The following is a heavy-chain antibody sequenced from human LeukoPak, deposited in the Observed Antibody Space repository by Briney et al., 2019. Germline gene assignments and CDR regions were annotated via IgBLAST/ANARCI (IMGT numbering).Heavy chain of an antibody. CDR2: IYYSGST. Sequence: SETLSLTCTVSGGSISSYYWSWIRQPPGKGLEWIGYIYYSGSTNYNPSLKSRVTISVDTSKNQFSLKLSSVTAADTAVYFCARDRDGMGVWGQGTTVTVSS. CDR3: ARDRDGMGV. V-gene: IGHV4-59*12. CDR1: GGSISSYY. J-gene: IGHJ6*02.